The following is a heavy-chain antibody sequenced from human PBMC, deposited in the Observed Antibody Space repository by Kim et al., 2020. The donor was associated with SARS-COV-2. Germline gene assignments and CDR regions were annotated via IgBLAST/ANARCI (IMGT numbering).Heavy chain of an antibody. CDR2: IWYDGSNK. CDR1: GFTFSSYG. V-gene: IGHV3-33*01. CDR3: ARPYYYYGMDV. J-gene: IGHJ6*02. Sequence: GGSLRLSCAASGFTFSSYGMHWVRQAPGKGLEWVAVIWYDGSNKYYADSVKGRFTISRDNSKNTLYLQMNSLRAEDTAVYYCARPYYYYGMDVWGQGTTVTVSS.